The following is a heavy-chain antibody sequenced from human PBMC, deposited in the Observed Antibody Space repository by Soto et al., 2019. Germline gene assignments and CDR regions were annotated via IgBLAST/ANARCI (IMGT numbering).Heavy chain of an antibody. Sequence: QLQLQESGPGLVKPSETLSLTCTVSGGSISSSYYWGWIRQPPGKGLEWIGSIYYSGSTYYNPSPTSRVTILVDTSKSQCSLKLGSVTAADTAVYYCASIWFGDGDYWGQGTLVTVSS. CDR1: GGSISSSYY. CDR2: IYYSGST. V-gene: IGHV4-39*01. D-gene: IGHD3-10*01. J-gene: IGHJ4*02. CDR3: ASIWFGDGDY.